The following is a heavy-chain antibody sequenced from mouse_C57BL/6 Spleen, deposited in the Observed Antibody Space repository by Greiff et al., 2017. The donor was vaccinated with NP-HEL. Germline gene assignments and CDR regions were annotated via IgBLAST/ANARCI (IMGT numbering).Heavy chain of an antibody. V-gene: IGHV1-18*01. Sequence: VQLQQSGPELVKPGASVKIPCKASGYTFTDYNMDWVKQSHGKSLEWIGDINPNNGGTIYNQKFKGKATLTVDKSSSTAYMELRSLTSEDTAVYYCARWAYYGSSYGFAYWGQGTLVTVSA. CDR3: ARWAYYGSSYGFAY. CDR2: INPNNGGT. J-gene: IGHJ3*01. D-gene: IGHD1-1*01. CDR1: GYTFTDYN.